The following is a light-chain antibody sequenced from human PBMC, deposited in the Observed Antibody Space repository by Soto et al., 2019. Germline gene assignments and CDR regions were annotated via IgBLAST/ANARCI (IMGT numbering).Light chain of an antibody. CDR3: QQYKSYSYT. J-gene: IGKJ2*01. CDR1: QSPNDW. V-gene: IGKV1-5*03. CDR2: KAS. Sequence: DIQMTQSPSTLSASVGDRVTITCRASQSPNDWLAWYRQKPGRAPNLLIYKASNLESGVPSRFSGNGSGTEFTLTISSLQPDDFATYYCQQYKSYSYTFGQGTKLEIK.